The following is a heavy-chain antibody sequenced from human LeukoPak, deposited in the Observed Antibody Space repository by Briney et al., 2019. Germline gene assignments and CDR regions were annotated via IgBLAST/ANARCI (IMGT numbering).Heavy chain of an antibody. CDR1: GGTFSSYA. CDR2: ISAYNGNT. J-gene: IGHJ4*02. V-gene: IGHV1-18*01. D-gene: IGHD2-2*01. CDR3: ARDRGREVVVVPAAMWDY. Sequence: ASVKVSCKASGGTFSSYAISWVRQAPGQGLEWMGWISAYNGNTNSAQKLQGRVTMTTDTSTSTAYMELRSLRSDDTAVYYCARDRGREVVVVPAAMWDYWGQGTLVTVSS.